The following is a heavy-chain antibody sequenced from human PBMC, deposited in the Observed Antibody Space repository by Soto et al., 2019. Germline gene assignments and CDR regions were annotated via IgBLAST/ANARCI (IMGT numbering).Heavy chain of an antibody. CDR1: GGSISGFY. Sequence: SETLSLTCTVAGGSISGFYWSWVRQPAGKGLEWIGRIYSIGTTKYNPSLRNRVTMSVDTSTDQYSLNLASMTAADTAVYFCARGPFCGDDCYFDVWGQGTQVTVSS. V-gene: IGHV4-4*07. D-gene: IGHD2-21*02. CDR3: ARGPFCGDDCYFDV. CDR2: IYSIGTT. J-gene: IGHJ4*02.